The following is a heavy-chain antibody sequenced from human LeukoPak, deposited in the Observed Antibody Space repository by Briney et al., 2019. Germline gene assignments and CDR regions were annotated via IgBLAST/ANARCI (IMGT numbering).Heavy chain of an antibody. V-gene: IGHV1-69*05. CDR2: IIPIFGTA. CDR1: GGTFSSYA. Sequence: SVKVSCKASGGTFSSYAISWVRQAPGQGLEWMGGIIPIFGTANYAQKFQGRVTITTDESTSTAYMELSSLRSEDTAVYYCARTDYYYYYMDVWGKGTTVTVSS. CDR3: ARTDYYYYYMDV. J-gene: IGHJ6*03. D-gene: IGHD2-21*02.